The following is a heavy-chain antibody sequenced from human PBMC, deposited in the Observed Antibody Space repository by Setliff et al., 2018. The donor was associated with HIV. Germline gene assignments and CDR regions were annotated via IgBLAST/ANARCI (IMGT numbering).Heavy chain of an antibody. Sequence: SETLSLTCTVSGGSIRTGAYYWGWIRQPPGKGLEWIGWIYYSGNTRYNPSLKSRLTISLDTSKNHFSLKLTSVTAADTAVYYCARAEMATIVAFDIWGQGTMVTVSS. J-gene: IGHJ3*02. CDR1: GGSIRTGAYY. D-gene: IGHD5-12*01. CDR2: IYYSGNT. V-gene: IGHV4-61*03. CDR3: ARAEMATIVAFDI.